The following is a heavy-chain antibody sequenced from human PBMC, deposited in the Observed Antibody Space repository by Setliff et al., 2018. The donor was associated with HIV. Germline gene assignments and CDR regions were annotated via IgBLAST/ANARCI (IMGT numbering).Heavy chain of an antibody. D-gene: IGHD5-18*01. Sequence: ASVKVSCKASGYTFSNYGISWVRQAPGQGLEWMGWISAYNGNTNYAQKLQGRVTMTTDTSTTTAYMELRSLRSDDTAVDYCARGQVVGYTYSGIELWGQGTLVTVSS. J-gene: IGHJ4*02. CDR1: GYTFSNYG. V-gene: IGHV1-18*01. CDR2: ISAYNGNT. CDR3: ARGQVVGYTYSGIEL.